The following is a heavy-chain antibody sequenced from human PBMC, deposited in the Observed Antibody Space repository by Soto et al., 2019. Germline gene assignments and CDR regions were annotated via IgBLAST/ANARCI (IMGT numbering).Heavy chain of an antibody. Sequence: ASVKGSCKASGYTFTRYTMNWVRQAPGQRLEWMGWINPGNGNTKSSQKFQDRVIITRDTSASTAYMDLSSLRSEDTAVYYCARGIATGQLDPWGQGTLVTVSS. CDR1: GYTFTRYT. CDR3: ARGIATGQLDP. CDR2: INPGNGNT. D-gene: IGHD2-15*01. V-gene: IGHV1-3*01. J-gene: IGHJ5*02.